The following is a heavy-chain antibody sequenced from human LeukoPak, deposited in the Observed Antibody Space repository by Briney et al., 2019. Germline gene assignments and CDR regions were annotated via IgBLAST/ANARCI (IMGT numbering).Heavy chain of an antibody. CDR2: MRSKGYGCTT. D-gene: IGHD5-18*01. Sequence: SRTAAGFTAGVYATSSVRHGPGEWIGCGGCMRSKGYGCTTTYAASVKDRFTISRHDYRNIAYLQMNSLKTEDTASYYCTRGRIELWIHNGMDVWGQGTTVSVPS. V-gene: IGHV3-49*04. CDR1: GFTAGVYA. CDR3: TRGRIELWIHNGMDV. J-gene: IGHJ6*02.